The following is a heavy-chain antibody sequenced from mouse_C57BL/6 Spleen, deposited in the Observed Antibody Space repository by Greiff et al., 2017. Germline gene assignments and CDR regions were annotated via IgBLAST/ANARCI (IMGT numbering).Heavy chain of an antibody. CDR3: TTGHYYAMDY. J-gene: IGHJ4*01. CDR1: GFNIKDDY. Sequence: EVQLQQSGAELVRPGASVKLSCTASGFNIKDDYMHWVKQRPEQGLEWIGWIDPENGDTEYASKFQGKATIPADTSSNTAYLQLSSLTSEDTAVYYCTTGHYYAMDYWGQGTSVTVSS. V-gene: IGHV14-4*01. CDR2: IDPENGDT.